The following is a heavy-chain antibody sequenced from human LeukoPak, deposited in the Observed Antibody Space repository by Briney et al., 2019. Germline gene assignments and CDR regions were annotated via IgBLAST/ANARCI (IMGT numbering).Heavy chain of an antibody. D-gene: IGHD5-24*01. CDR3: ARDGGDGYNAYYFDY. J-gene: IGHJ4*02. CDR1: GYTFTDYY. Sequence: ASVKVSCTTSGYTFTDYYMHWVRQAPGQRLEWMGWINPDSGGTSYAQKFQGRVTMTRDTSISTAYMELSRLRFDDTAVYYCARDGGDGYNAYYFDYWGQGSLVTVSS. V-gene: IGHV1-2*02. CDR2: INPDSGGT.